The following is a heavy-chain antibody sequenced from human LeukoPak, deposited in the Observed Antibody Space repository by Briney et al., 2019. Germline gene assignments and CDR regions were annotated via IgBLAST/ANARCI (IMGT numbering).Heavy chain of an antibody. Sequence: ASVKVSCKASGYTFTSYYMHWVRQAPGQGLEWMGIINPSGGSTSYAQKFQGRVTMTRDMSTSTVYMELSSLRSEDTAVYYCARGPLYSSGWYQVYYYYYYYMDVWGKGTTVTVSS. V-gene: IGHV1-46*01. CDR1: GYTFTSYY. CDR2: INPSGGST. CDR3: ARGPLYSSGWYQVYYYYYYYMDV. D-gene: IGHD6-19*01. J-gene: IGHJ6*03.